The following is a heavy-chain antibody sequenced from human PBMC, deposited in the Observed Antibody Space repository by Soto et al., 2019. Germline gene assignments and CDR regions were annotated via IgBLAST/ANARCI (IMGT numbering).Heavy chain of an antibody. D-gene: IGHD5-18*01. Sequence: SETLSLTCTVSGGSISSYYWSWIRQPPGKGLEWIGYIYYSGSTNYNPSLKRRVTIPVDTSKNQFSLKLSSVTAADTAVYYCARGFRVDTAMVTGYYFDYWGQGTLVTVSS. V-gene: IGHV4-59*01. CDR1: GGSISSYY. CDR2: IYYSGST. CDR3: ARGFRVDTAMVTGYYFDY. J-gene: IGHJ4*02.